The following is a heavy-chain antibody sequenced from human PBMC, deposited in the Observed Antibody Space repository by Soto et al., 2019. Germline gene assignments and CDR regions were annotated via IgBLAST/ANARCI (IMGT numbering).Heavy chain of an antibody. J-gene: IGHJ3*02. V-gene: IGHV3-48*02. CDR3: AREFVVTAISDAFDI. CDR2: ISSSSSTI. D-gene: IGHD2-21*02. CDR1: GFTFSSYS. Sequence: GGSLRLSCAASGFTFSSYSMNWVRRAPGKGLEWVSYISSSSSTIYYADSVKGRFTISRDNAKNSLYLQMNSLRDEDTAVYYCAREFVVTAISDAFDIWGQGTMVTVSS.